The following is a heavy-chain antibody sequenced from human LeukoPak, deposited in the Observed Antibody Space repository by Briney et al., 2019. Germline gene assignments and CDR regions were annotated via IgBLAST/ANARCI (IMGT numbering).Heavy chain of an antibody. CDR1: GFTFSSYG. J-gene: IGHJ4*02. CDR3: AKFPSGYYTFFDY. CDR2: ISYDGSNK. V-gene: IGHV3-30*18. Sequence: GRSLRLSCAASGFTFSSYGMPWVRQAPGKGLEWVAVISYDGSNKYYADSVKGRFTISRDNSKYTLYLQMNSLRAEDTAFYYCAKFPSGYYTFFDYWGQGTLVTVSS. D-gene: IGHD3-22*01.